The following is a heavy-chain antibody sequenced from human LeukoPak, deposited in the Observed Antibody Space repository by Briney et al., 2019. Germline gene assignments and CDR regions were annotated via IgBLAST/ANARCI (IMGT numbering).Heavy chain of an antibody. J-gene: IGHJ5*02. CDR1: GYTFTSYG. CDR2: IIPIFGTA. D-gene: IGHD2-15*01. CDR3: ARDGVYCTAGTCYHPHPNWFDP. V-gene: IGHV1-69*13. Sequence: GASVKVSCKASGYTFTSYGISWVRQAPGQGLEWMGGIIPIFGTANYAQKFQGRVTITADESTSTAYMELSSLRAEDTAVYFCARDGVYCTAGTCYHPHPNWFDPWGQGTLVTVSS.